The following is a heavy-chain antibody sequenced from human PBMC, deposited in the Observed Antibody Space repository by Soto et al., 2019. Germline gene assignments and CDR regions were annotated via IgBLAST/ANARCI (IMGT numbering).Heavy chain of an antibody. V-gene: IGHV3-21*01. Sequence: PWWSLRLSCSASVFTFSSYSMNWCRQAPGKGLEWVSSISSSSSYIYYADSVKGRFTISRDNAKNSLYLQMNSLRAEDTAVYYCARHHNWNLYGMDVWGQGTTVTVSS. CDR2: ISSSSSYI. CDR3: ARHHNWNLYGMDV. D-gene: IGHD1-20*01. J-gene: IGHJ6*02. CDR1: VFTFSSYS.